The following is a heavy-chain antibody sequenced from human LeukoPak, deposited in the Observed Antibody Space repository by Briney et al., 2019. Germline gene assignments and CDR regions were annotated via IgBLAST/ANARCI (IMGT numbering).Heavy chain of an antibody. D-gene: IGHD2-2*01. J-gene: IGHJ4*02. CDR2: ISAYNGIT. V-gene: IGHV1-18*01. Sequence: ASVKLSCKASGYTFSSYGISWVRQGPGQGLEWMGWISAYNGITHYAQKLQRRVTMTTDTSTSKAYMQLRSLRSDDTAVYYCARDGFVVPAAIELDYWGQGDLVAVSS. CDR3: ARDGFVVPAAIELDY. CDR1: GYTFSSYG.